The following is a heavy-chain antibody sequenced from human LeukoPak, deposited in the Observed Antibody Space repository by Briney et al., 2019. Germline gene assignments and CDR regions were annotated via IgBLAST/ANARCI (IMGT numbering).Heavy chain of an antibody. CDR2: VHYSGST. J-gene: IGHJ4*02. CDR1: GDSISRYF. CDR3: ARESRSDYGDYFDD. V-gene: IGHV4-59*01. Sequence: PSETLSLTCTELGDSISRYFWSSIRQSPGEGLEWIGYVHYSGSTSYNPSLTSRVSMPLDASKHQFSLKVSSGNASDTAIYYCARESRSDYGDYFDDWGQGTLVTVSS. D-gene: IGHD3-16*01.